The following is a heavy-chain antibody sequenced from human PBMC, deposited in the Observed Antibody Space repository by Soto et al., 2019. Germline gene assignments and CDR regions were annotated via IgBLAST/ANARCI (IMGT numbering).Heavy chain of an antibody. V-gene: IGHV1-18*01. J-gene: IGHJ5*02. D-gene: IGHD3-10*01. CDR1: CYTFTSYH. CDR3: ARSLHHHLITMVRGESFPFDP. Sequence: ASVKVSCKSSCYTFTSYHISWVRQAPGQGLEWMGWISAYNTNTNYAQKFQGRVTITADKSTSTAYMELSSLRSEDTAVYYCARSLHHHLITMVRGESFPFDPWGQGTLVTVSS. CDR2: ISAYNTNT.